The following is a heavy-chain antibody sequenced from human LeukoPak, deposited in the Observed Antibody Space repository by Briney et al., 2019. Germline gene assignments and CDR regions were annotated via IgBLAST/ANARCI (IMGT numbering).Heavy chain of an antibody. D-gene: IGHD4-17*01. CDR2: ISSSSSYI. CDR1: GFTFSTFA. V-gene: IGHV3-21*01. J-gene: IGHJ4*02. Sequence: GGSLRLSCAASGFTFSTFAMIWVRQPPGKGLEWVSSISSSSSYIYYADSVKGRFTISRDNAKNSLYLQMNSLRAEDTAVYYCARVYGDYPPSSFDYWGQGTLVTVSS. CDR3: ARVYGDYPPSSFDY.